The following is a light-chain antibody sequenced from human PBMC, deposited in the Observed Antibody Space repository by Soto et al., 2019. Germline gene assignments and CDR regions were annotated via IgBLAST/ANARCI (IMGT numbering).Light chain of an antibody. CDR3: LRYNAFSQT. CDR2: DAS. CDR1: QSMNDW. V-gene: IGKV1-5*01. J-gene: IGKJ1*01. Sequence: DIQMTQSPSTLSASVGDRVTITCRASQSMNDWLAWYQQKPGKAPKVLIYDASSLQSGVPSRFSGSGSGTEFTLTIDSLQPDDVATYYCLRYNAFSQTFGQGTKVKI.